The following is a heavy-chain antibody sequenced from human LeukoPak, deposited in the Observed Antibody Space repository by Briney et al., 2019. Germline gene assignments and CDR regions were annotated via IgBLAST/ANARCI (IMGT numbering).Heavy chain of an antibody. CDR1: GVSFSGYY. V-gene: IGHV4-34*01. D-gene: IGHD3-16*02. J-gene: IGHJ4*02. CDR2: INHSGST. Sequence: KPSETLSLTCAVYGVSFSGYYWSWIRKPPGKGLEWIGEINHSGSTNYNPSLKSRVTISVDTSKNQFSLKQSSVTAADTAVYYCARSRVYDYVWGSYRYYFDYWGQGTLVTVSS. CDR3: ARSRVYDYVWGSYRYYFDY.